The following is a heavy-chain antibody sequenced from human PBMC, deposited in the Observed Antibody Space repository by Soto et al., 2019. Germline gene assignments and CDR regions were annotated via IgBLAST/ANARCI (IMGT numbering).Heavy chain of an antibody. D-gene: IGHD3-22*01. CDR3: ARGPDSSGCYLFDY. CDR2: IIPIVGST. J-gene: IGHJ4*02. CDR1: RGSFNSFA. V-gene: IGHV1-69*01. Sequence: QVQLVQSGAEVKKPGSSVKVSCEASRGSFNSFAVSWVRQTPGQGLEWMGGIIPIVGSTKYAQKFQGRVTITTDEPARTAYMELSSLGSDDTAVYYCARGPDSSGCYLFDYWGQGTLVTVSS.